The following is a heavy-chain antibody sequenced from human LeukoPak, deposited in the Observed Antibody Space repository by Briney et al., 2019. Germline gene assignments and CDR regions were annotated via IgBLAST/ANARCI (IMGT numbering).Heavy chain of an antibody. CDR1: GGSISSGSYY. V-gene: IGHV4-61*02. CDR3: ARVTGYMIEDYFDY. Sequence: PSETLSLTCTVSGGSISSGSYYWSWIRQPAGKGLEWIGRFYTSGSTNYNPSLKSRVTISVDTSKNQFSLKLNSVTAADTAVYYCARVTGYMIEDYFDYWGQGTLVTVSS. CDR2: FYTSGST. J-gene: IGHJ4*02. D-gene: IGHD3-22*01.